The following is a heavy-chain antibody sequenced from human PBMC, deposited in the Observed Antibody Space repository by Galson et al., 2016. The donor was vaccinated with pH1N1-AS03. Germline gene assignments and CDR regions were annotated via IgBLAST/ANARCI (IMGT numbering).Heavy chain of an antibody. CDR1: GYTFTNYG. D-gene: IGHD6-25*01. CDR3: ARGAAYYYGMDV. CDR2: ISSFNGYT. J-gene: IGHJ6*02. V-gene: IGHV1-18*01. Sequence: SVKVSCKASGYTFTNYGVSWVRQAPGQGLEWMGGISSFNGYTTYAQKLQDRVTMTRDTSTSTAYMELRSPRSDDTAVYFCARGAAYYYGMDVWGQGTTVIVS.